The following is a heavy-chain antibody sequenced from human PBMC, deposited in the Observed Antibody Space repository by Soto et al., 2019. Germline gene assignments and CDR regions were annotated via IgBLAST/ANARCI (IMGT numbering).Heavy chain of an antibody. CDR1: GSGFISSG. J-gene: IGHJ6*02. CDR2: IVVVSGQT. CDR3: SADRPDIGVGWWV. Sequence: SVKVSCKASGSGFISSGIQWVRQAHGQRLEWIGWIVVVSGQTNYAQNFRGRVAITRDTSTATAYVELTGLTSEDTAVYFCSADRPDIGVGWWVWGQGTTVTVSS. V-gene: IGHV1-58*02. D-gene: IGHD2-15*01.